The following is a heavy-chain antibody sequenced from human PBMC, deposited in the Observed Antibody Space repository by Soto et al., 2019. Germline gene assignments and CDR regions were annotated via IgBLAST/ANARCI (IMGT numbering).Heavy chain of an antibody. CDR2: INPSGGST. V-gene: IGHV1-46*01. D-gene: IGHD5-12*01. Sequence: ASVKVSCKASGYTFTSYYMHWVRQAPGQGLEWMGIINPSGGSTSYAQKFQGRVTMTRDTSTSTVYMELSSLRSEDTAVYYCARDLPSRDGYNRDCYYGMDVWGQGTTVTVSS. CDR3: ARDLPSRDGYNRDCYYGMDV. CDR1: GYTFTSYY. J-gene: IGHJ6*02.